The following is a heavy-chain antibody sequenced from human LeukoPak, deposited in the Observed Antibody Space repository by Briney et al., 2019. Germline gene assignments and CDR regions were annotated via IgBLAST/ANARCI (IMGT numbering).Heavy chain of an antibody. V-gene: IGHV1-2*04. Sequence: GASVKVSCKASGYTFTSYYMHWVRQAPGQGLEWMGWINPNSGGTNYAQKFQGWVTMTRDTSISTAYMELSRLRSDDTAVYYCARGGKEVGPSHFDYWGQGTLVTVSS. CDR3: ARGGKEVGPSHFDY. J-gene: IGHJ4*02. CDR2: INPNSGGT. D-gene: IGHD1-26*01. CDR1: GYTFTSYY.